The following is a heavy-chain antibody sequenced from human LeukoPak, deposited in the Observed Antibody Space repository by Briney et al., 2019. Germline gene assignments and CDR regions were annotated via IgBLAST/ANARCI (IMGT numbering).Heavy chain of an antibody. J-gene: IGHJ4*02. V-gene: IGHV4-4*07. CDR2: IYPSGGT. Sequence: SETLSLTCIVSGGSISGFYWSWIWQPAGKGLEWIGRIYPSGGTNYNPSLKSRVTMSTDTSKNQFSLKLRSVTAADTAVYYCAREYGDLDYWGQGTLVTVSS. D-gene: IGHD4-17*01. CDR3: AREYGDLDY. CDR1: GGSISGFY.